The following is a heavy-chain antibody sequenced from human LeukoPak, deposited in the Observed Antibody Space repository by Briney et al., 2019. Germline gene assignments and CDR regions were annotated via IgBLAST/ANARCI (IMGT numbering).Heavy chain of an antibody. Sequence: GGSLRLSCAASGFTVSSNYMSWVRQAPGKGLEWVSVIYSGGSTYYADSVKGRFTISRDNSKNTLYLQMNSLRAEDTAVYYCARDLDYGDYVYGYWGQGTLVTVSP. D-gene: IGHD4-17*01. CDR3: ARDLDYGDYVYGY. V-gene: IGHV3-66*02. CDR2: IYSGGST. J-gene: IGHJ4*02. CDR1: GFTVSSNY.